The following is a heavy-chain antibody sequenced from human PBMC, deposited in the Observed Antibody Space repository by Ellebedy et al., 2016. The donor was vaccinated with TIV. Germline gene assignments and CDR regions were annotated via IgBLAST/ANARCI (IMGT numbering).Heavy chain of an antibody. CDR1: GYTFTSYG. CDR2: ISAYNGNT. CDR3: ARGGLSAYYYGMDV. V-gene: IGHV1-18*04. J-gene: IGHJ6*02. Sequence: ASVKVSCXASGYTFTSYGISWVRQAPGQGLEWMGWISAYNGNTNYAQKLRGRVTMTTDTSTSTAYMELRSLRSDDTAVYYCARGGLSAYYYGMDVWGQGTTVTVSS. D-gene: IGHD4/OR15-4a*01.